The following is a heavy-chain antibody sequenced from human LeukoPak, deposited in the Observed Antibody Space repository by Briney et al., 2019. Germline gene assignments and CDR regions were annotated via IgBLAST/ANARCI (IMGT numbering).Heavy chain of an antibody. D-gene: IGHD6-19*01. CDR2: IDPSDSYT. CDR3: ARSQSIAVVRFDP. CDR1: GYSFTSYW. V-gene: IGHV5-10-1*01. Sequence: GESLRISCKCSGYSFTSYWISWVRPMPGKGLEWMGRIDPSDSYTNYSPSFQGHVTISADKSISTAYLQWSSLKASDTAMYYCARSQSIAVVRFDPWGQGTLVTVSS. J-gene: IGHJ5*02.